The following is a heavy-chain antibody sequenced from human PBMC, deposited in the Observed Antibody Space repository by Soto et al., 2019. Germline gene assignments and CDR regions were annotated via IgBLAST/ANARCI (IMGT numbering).Heavy chain of an antibody. CDR1: GYTFTSYW. V-gene: IGHV5-51*01. J-gene: IGHJ3*02. Sequence: PGESLKISCKGSGYTFTSYWIGWVRQMPGKGLEWMGISYAGDSETRYSPSFQGQVTISADKSISTVYLQWSSLKASDTAMYYCARRQVGFGELLHAFDIWGQGTMVTVSS. CDR3: ARRQVGFGELLHAFDI. CDR2: SYAGDSET. D-gene: IGHD3-10*01.